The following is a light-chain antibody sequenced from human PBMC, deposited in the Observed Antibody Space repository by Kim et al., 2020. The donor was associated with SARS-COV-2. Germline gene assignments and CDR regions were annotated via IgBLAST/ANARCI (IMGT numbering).Light chain of an antibody. CDR1: SLRSYY. J-gene: IGLJ3*02. V-gene: IGLV3-19*01. Sequence: ALGQTVRITCQGDSLRSYYASWYQQKPGQAPVLVIYGKNNRPSAIPDRFSGSSSGNTASLTITGAQAEDEADYYCNSRDSSGNPLVFGGGTQLTVL. CDR2: GKN. CDR3: NSRDSSGNPLV.